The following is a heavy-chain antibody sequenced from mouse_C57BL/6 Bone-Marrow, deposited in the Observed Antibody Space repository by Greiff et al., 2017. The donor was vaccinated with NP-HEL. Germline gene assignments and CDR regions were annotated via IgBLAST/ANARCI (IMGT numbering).Heavy chain of an antibody. CDR3: ARSLYYYGSSYVGYAMDY. V-gene: IGHV1-50*01. CDR2: IDPSDSYT. J-gene: IGHJ4*01. CDR1: GYTFTSYW. D-gene: IGHD1-1*01. Sequence: VQLQQPGAELVKPGASVKLSCKASGYTFTSYWMQWVKQRPGQGLEWIGEIDPSDSYTNYNQKFKGKATLTVDPSSSPAYMLLSSLASEDSAVYYCARSLYYYGSSYVGYAMDYWGQGTSVTVSS.